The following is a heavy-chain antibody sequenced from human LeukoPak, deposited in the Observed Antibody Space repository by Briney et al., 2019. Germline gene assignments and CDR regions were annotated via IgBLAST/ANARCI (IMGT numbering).Heavy chain of an antibody. J-gene: IGHJ4*02. D-gene: IGHD5-18*01. CDR2: IYSDNT. CDR3: TTWNYVDTAMVDY. V-gene: IGHV3-53*01. CDR1: GFTVSSNS. Sequence: PGGSLRLSCTVSGFTVSSNSMSWVRQAPGKGLEWVSFIYSDNTHYSDSVKGRFTISRDNSKNTLYLQMNSLKTEDTAVYYCTTWNYVDTAMVDYWGQGTLVTVSS.